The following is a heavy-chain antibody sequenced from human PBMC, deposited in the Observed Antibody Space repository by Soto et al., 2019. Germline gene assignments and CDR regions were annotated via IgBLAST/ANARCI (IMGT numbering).Heavy chain of an antibody. D-gene: IGHD1-26*01. Sequence: SVKVSCKPSGYSFSDYFIQWVRQAPGQGLEWVAWINPKTAATNYAKKFQGRVSLTWDTSSTTAYMELTRLRPDDTAVYYCARIKWGLNYYNGMDVWGQGTTVTVSS. CDR3: ARIKWGLNYYNGMDV. CDR2: INPKTAAT. J-gene: IGHJ6*02. CDR1: GYSFSDYF. V-gene: IGHV1-2*02.